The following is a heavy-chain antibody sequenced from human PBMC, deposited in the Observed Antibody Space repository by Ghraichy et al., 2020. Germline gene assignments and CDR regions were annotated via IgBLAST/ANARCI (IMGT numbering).Heavy chain of an antibody. J-gene: IGHJ4*02. D-gene: IGHD5-18*01. CDR1: GFIFSNHD. Sequence: GSLRLSCETSGFIFSNHDMHWVRQAPGKGLEWVAFLRHDGGDKFYGDSVQGRFIISRDNSKSTLFLQMNGLTPEDTAVYYCAILGYTYGYDFWGQGILATVSS. CDR3: AILGYTYGYDF. CDR2: LRHDGGDK. V-gene: IGHV3-30*02.